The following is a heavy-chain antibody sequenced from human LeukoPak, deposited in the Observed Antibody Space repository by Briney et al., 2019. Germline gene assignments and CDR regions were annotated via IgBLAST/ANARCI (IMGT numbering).Heavy chain of an antibody. D-gene: IGHD4-17*01. CDR1: GGSISSGGYY. CDR2: IYYSGST. J-gene: IGHJ4*02. CDR3: ARQTENYGDYPWYFDY. V-gene: IGHV4-31*03. Sequence: SETLSLTCTVSGGSISSGGYYWSWLRQHPGTGLEWIGYIYYSGSTYYNPSLKSRVAISVDTSKNQFSLKLSSVTAADTAVYYCARQTENYGDYPWYFDYWGQGTLVTVSS.